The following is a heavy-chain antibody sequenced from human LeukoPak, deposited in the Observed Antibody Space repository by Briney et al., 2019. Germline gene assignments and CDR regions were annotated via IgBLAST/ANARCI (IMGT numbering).Heavy chain of an antibody. V-gene: IGHV4-30-4*02. J-gene: IGHJ4*02. Sequence: PSETLSLTCTVSGGSISSGDYYWSWIRQPPGKGLEWIGYIYYSGSTYYNPSLKSPVTISVDTSKNQFSLKLSSVTAADTAVYYCARVAVVTAIVDYWGQGTLVTVSS. CDR1: GGSISSGDYY. CDR3: ARVAVVTAIVDY. CDR2: IYYSGST. D-gene: IGHD2-21*02.